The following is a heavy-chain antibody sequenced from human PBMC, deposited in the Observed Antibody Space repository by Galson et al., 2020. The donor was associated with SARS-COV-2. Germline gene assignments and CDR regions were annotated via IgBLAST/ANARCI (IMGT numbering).Heavy chain of an antibody. CDR2: IYYIGNT. Sequence: SETLSLTCSVSGGSISSSSYYWAWIRQPPGKGLEWIGSIYYIGNTYYGPSLKSRSTISVDTSKNQFSLKLSSLTAADTAVYYCARHRHYSNTYWNFDLWGRGTLVTVSS. CDR3: ARHRHYSNTYWNFDL. CDR1: GGSISSSSYY. V-gene: IGHV4-39*01. D-gene: IGHD4-4*01. J-gene: IGHJ2*01.